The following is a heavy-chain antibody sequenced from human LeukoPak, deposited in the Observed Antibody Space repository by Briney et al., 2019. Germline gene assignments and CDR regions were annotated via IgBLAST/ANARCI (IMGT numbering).Heavy chain of an antibody. J-gene: IGHJ4*02. CDR1: GYTLTELS. V-gene: IGHV1-24*01. CDR3: ATHLVAVAGTNY. D-gene: IGHD6-19*01. Sequence: ASVKVSCKVSGYTLTELSMHWVRQAPGKGLEWVGGFDPEDGETIYAQKFQGRVTMTKYTSTDTAYMELSSLRSEDTAVYYCATHLVAVAGTNYWGQGTLVTVPS. CDR2: FDPEDGET.